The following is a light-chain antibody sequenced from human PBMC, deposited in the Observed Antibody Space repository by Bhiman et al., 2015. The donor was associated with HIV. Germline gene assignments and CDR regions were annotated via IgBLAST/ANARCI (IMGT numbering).Light chain of an antibody. Sequence: SYELTQPPSVSVSPGQTARITCSGDALPKQYAYWYQQKPGQAPVVLIYKDSERPSGIPERFSGSSSGTTVTLTISGVQAEDEADYFCQSADSTVTYVVFGGGTKLTVL. CDR3: QSADSTVTYVV. CDR1: ALPKQY. V-gene: IGLV3-25*03. CDR2: KDS. J-gene: IGLJ2*01.